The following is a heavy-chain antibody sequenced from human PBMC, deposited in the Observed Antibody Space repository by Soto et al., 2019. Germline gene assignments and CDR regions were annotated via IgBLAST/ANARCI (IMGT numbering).Heavy chain of an antibody. J-gene: IGHJ4*02. CDR2: MNPNTGNS. D-gene: IGHD1-1*01. V-gene: IGHV1-8*01. CDR1: GYTFTSYD. CDR3: ARRAETNGWNGFGADKYYFDF. Sequence: ASVKGSCKASGYTFTSYDIYWVRQATGQGREWMGWMNPNTGNSGDAQKFQGRVTMTSDTSISTAHMELSSLRSDDTAVYYCARRAETNGWNGFGADKYYFDFWGQGTLVTVSS.